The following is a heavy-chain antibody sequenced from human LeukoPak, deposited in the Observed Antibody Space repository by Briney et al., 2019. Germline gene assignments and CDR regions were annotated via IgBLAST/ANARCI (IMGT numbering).Heavy chain of an antibody. V-gene: IGHV3-9*01. Sequence: PGGSLRLSCAASGFTFDDYAMHWVRQAPGKGLEWVSGISWNSGSIGYADSVKGRFTISRDNAKNSLYLQMNSLGAEDTALYYCAKEYCGGDCYLDYWGQGTLVTVSS. CDR3: AKEYCGGDCYLDY. CDR2: ISWNSGSI. J-gene: IGHJ4*02. D-gene: IGHD2-21*02. CDR1: GFTFDDYA.